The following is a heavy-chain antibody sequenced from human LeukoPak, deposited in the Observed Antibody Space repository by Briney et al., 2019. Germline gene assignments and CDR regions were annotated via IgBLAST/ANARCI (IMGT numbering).Heavy chain of an antibody. CDR3: ASPSYYDFWSGYSYDAFDI. D-gene: IGHD3-3*01. J-gene: IGHJ3*02. CDR1: GYTFTSYG. Sequence: ASVKVSCKASGYTFTSYGISWVRQAPGQGLEWMGWISAYNGNTNYAQKLLGRVTVTTDTSTSTAYMELRSLRSDDTAVYYCASPSYYDFWSGYSYDAFDIWGQGTMVTVSS. CDR2: ISAYNGNT. V-gene: IGHV1-18*01.